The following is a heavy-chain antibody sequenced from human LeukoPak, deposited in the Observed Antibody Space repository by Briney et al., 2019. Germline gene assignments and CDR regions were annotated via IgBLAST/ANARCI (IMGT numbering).Heavy chain of an antibody. CDR1: GFTFSSYW. J-gene: IGHJ3*01. Sequence: PGGSLRLSCAASGFTFSSYWMSWVRQAPGKGLEWVGYIRNKDYGETTEYAASVKGRSTISRDDSESIAYLQIHSLKTEDTGVYYCSRAVRVSGDAFDFWGQGTMVTVSS. CDR3: SRAVRVSGDAFDF. V-gene: IGHV3-49*04. CDR2: IRNKDYGETT.